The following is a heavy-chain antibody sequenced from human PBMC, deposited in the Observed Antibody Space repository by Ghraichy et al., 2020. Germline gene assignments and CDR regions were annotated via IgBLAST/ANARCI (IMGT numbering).Heavy chain of an antibody. D-gene: IGHD2-2*01. J-gene: IGHJ6*02. Sequence: GGSLRLSCAASGFTFSSYSMNWVRQAPGKGLEWVSHISSSSSTIYYADSVKGRFTISRDNAKNSLYLQMNSLRDEDTAVYYCARGRAYCSSTSCYSQPDYGMDVWGQGTTVTVSS. V-gene: IGHV3-48*02. CDR3: ARGRAYCSSTSCYSQPDYGMDV. CDR2: ISSSSSTI. CDR1: GFTFSSYS.